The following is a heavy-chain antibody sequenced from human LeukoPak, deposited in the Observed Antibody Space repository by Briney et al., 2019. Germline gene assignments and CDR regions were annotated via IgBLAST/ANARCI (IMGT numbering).Heavy chain of an antibody. Sequence: GGSLRLSCAASGFTFNNHWMSWVRQTPGKGLEWVANIKQDGSEKYYVDSVKGRFTISRDNAENSLYLQMDSLRAEDTAVYYCARRDYVWGTYREIDSWGQGTLVTVSS. D-gene: IGHD3-16*02. CDR2: IKQDGSEK. V-gene: IGHV3-7*01. CDR1: GFTFNNHW. J-gene: IGHJ4*02. CDR3: ARRDYVWGTYREIDS.